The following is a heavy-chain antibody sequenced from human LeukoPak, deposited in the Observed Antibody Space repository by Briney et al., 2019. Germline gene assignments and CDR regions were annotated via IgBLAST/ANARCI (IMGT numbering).Heavy chain of an antibody. V-gene: IGHV3-9*01. CDR2: ISWNSGSI. CDR1: GFTFDDYA. CDR3: AKGGAATENFDY. J-gene: IGHJ4*02. D-gene: IGHD6-13*01. Sequence: GGSLRLSCAASGFTFDDYAMHWVRQAPGKGLEWVSGISWNSGSIGYADSVKGRFTISRDNAKNSLYLQMNSLRAEDTALYYCAKGGAATENFDYWGQGTLVTVSS.